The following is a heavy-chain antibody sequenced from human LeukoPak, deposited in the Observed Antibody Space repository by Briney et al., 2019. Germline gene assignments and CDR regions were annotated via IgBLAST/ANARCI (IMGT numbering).Heavy chain of an antibody. D-gene: IGHD2-2*01. CDR1: VGSFSGYY. J-gene: IGHJ4*02. V-gene: IGHV4-34*01. CDR2: INHSGST. Sequence: SETLSLTCAVYVGSFSGYYWSWIRQPPGKGLEWIGEINHSGSTSHNPSLKTRVTMSVDTSKNQFSLKLSSVTAADTAVYYCARQYCSSASCFFDYWGQGTQVTVSS. CDR3: ARQYCSSASCFFDY.